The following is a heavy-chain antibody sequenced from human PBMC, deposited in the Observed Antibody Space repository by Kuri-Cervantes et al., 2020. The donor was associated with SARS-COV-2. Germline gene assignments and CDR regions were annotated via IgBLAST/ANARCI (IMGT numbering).Heavy chain of an antibody. J-gene: IGHJ6*02. V-gene: IGHV3-30*03. CDR1: GFTFSSYG. Sequence: GESLKISCAASGFTFSSYGMHWVRQAAGKGLEWVAVISYDGSNKYYVDSVKGRFTISRDNAKNSLYLQMDGLRVEDTAVYYCARDLHRKTKGVKYYYYGMDVWGQGTTVTVSS. D-gene: IGHD1-14*01. CDR2: ISYDGSNK. CDR3: ARDLHRKTKGVKYYYYGMDV.